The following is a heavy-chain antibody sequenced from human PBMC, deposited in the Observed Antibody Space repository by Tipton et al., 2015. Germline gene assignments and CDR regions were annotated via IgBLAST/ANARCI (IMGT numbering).Heavy chain of an antibody. Sequence: TLSLTCAVSAYSISSDYYWGWIRQPPGKGLEWIGSISHSGNTYYNPSLKSRVTISLDTPKNQFSLKLNSVTAADTAVYYCARGLLLWFGMSDYWGRGTLFTVSS. CDR1: AYSISSDYY. V-gene: IGHV4-38-2*01. CDR3: ARGLLLWFGMSDY. CDR2: ISHSGNT. J-gene: IGHJ4*02. D-gene: IGHD3-10*01.